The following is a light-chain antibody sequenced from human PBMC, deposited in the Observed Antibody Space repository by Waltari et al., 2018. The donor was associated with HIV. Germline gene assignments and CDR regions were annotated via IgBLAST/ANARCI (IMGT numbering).Light chain of an antibody. CDR2: QDS. CDR1: KLGDKS. CDR3: RAWDSSTAVV. V-gene: IGLV3-1*01. J-gene: IGLJ2*01. Sequence: SYELTQSPSVSVSPGQTASITCSGDKLGDKSACWYQQKPGKSPVLVMEQDSKWPSWIPERFAGSNSGTTATLTISGTQAIDEADYYCRAWDSSTAVVFGGGTKLTVL.